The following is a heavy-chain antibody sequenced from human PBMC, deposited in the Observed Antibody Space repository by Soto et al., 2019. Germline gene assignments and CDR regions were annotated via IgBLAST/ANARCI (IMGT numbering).Heavy chain of an antibody. D-gene: IGHD1-1*01. CDR2: VSASGLNT. V-gene: IGHV3-23*01. J-gene: IGHJ4*02. CDR3: AKHRPRMTSGYFFDY. CDR1: GFTFSTYA. Sequence: EVQLLESGGKLVQPGGSLTLSCAASGFTFSTYAMAWVRQAPGKGLEWVSGVSASGLNTDYADPVKGRFYISRDNSKNTVSLHMNSLVAEYTPLYYCAKHRPRMTSGYFFDYLGQGTPVTVSS.